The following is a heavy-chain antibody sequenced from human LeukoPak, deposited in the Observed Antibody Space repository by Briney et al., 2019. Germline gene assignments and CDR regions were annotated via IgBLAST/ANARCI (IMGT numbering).Heavy chain of an antibody. CDR3: ARVLPLDYDFWSGYPRSLGMDV. CDR1: GFTFSSYS. D-gene: IGHD3-3*01. V-gene: IGHV3-21*01. J-gene: IGHJ6*02. CDR2: IIMVGIYI. Sequence: GGSLRLSCAAPGFTFSSYSMNWVRQAPGKGLEWVSSIIMVGIYIYYADSVKGRFTISRDNAKNSLYPQMNSLRAEDTAVYYCARVLPLDYDFWSGYPRSLGMDVWGQGTTVTVSS.